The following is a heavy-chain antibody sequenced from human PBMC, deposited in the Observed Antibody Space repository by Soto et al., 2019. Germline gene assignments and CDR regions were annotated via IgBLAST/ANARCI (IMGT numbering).Heavy chain of an antibody. CDR3: AAQGAAQGGANQYYYSMDV. D-gene: IGHD1-26*01. CDR2: IIPIFGTA. V-gene: IGHV1-69*13. Sequence: SSVKVSCKASGGTFSTYAISWVRQAPGQGLEWMGGIIPIFGTANYAQKLQDRVTINADESTSTVYMALNSPRSEDTAVYYCAAQGAAQGGANQYYYSMDVWGQRTTVTVSS. CDR1: GGTFSTYA. J-gene: IGHJ6*02.